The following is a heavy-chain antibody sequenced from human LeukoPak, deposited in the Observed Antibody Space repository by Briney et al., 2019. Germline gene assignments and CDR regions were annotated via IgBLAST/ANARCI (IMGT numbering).Heavy chain of an antibody. V-gene: IGHV4-34*01. CDR3: ARACRVAARPYYYYYMDV. D-gene: IGHD6-6*01. CDR1: GGSFSGYY. CDR2: INHSGST. Sequence: SETLSLTCAVYGGSFSGYYWSWIRQPPGKGLEWIGEINHSGSTNYNPSLKSRVIISVDTSKNQFSLKLSSVTAADTAVYYCARACRVAARPYYYYYMDVWGKGTTVTVSS. J-gene: IGHJ6*03.